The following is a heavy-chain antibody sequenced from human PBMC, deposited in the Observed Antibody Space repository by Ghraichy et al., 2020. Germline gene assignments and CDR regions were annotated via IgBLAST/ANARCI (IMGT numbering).Heavy chain of an antibody. D-gene: IGHD3-3*01. J-gene: IGHJ4*02. CDR1: GFTFSSYS. Sequence: GGSLRLSCAASGFTFSSYSMNWVRQAPGKGLEWVSSISSSSSYIYYADSVKGRFTISRDNAKNSLYLQMNSLRAEDTAVYYCARVGRFLEGLRFGTGFDYWGQGTLVTVSS. CDR3: ARVGRFLEGLRFGTGFDY. CDR2: ISSSSSYI. V-gene: IGHV3-21*01.